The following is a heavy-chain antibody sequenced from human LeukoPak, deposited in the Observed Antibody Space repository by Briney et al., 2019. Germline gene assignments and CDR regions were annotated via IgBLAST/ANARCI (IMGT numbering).Heavy chain of an antibody. CDR3: ARDHSGYCSGGSCYSNYYYYYYMDV. J-gene: IGHJ6*03. V-gene: IGHV4-34*01. CDR2: INHSGST. D-gene: IGHD2-15*01. CDR1: GGSFSGYY. Sequence: SETLSLTCAVYGGSFSGYYWSWIRQPPGKGLEWIGEINHSGSTNYNPSLKSRVTISVDTSKNQFSLKLSSVTAADTAVYYCARDHSGYCSGGSCYSNYYYYYYMDVWGKGTTVTVSS.